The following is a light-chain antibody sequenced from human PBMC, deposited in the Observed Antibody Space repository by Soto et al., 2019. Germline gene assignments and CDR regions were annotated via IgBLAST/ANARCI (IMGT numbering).Light chain of an antibody. Sequence: QSVLTQPPSASGSPGQSVTISYTGTSSDVGGYNYVSWCQQHPGKAPKLMIYEVSKRPSGVPDRFSGSKSGNTASLTVSGLQAEDEADYYCSSYAGSKVFGGGTKLTVL. V-gene: IGLV2-8*01. CDR3: SSYAGSKV. CDR2: EVS. CDR1: SSDVGGYNY. J-gene: IGLJ2*01.